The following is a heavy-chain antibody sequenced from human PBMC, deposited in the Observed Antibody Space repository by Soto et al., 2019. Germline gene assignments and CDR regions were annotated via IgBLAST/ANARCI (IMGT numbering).Heavy chain of an antibody. V-gene: IGHV3-48*01. CDR2: ISSTGNTI. CDR3: VRGGYYSDY. Sequence: EVQLVDSGGGLVQPGGSLRLSCAASGFTFSSYSMNWVRQAPGKGLEWISYISSTGNTIYYADSVKGRFTISRDNAKNSLYLQMNSLRAEDTAVYYCVRGGYYSDYWGQGTLVTVSS. CDR1: GFTFSSYS. J-gene: IGHJ4*02. D-gene: IGHD3-22*01.